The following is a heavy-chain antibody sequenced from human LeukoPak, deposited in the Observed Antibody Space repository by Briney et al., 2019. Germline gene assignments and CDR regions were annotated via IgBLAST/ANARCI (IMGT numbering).Heavy chain of an antibody. CDR1: GFTISSTY. CDR3: AYHQRGRHIAVVKPDWFDP. V-gene: IGHV3-23*01. D-gene: IGHD6-19*01. CDR2: ISGSGGST. J-gene: IGHJ5*02. Sequence: GGSLRLSCAASGFTISSTYINWVRQAPGKGLEWVSAISGSGGSTYYADSVKGRFTISRDNSKNTLYLQMNSLRAEDTAVYYCAYHQRGRHIAVVKPDWFDPWGQGTLVTVSS.